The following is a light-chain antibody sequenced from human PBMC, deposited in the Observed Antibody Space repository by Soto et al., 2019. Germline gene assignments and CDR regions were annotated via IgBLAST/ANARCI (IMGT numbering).Light chain of an antibody. J-gene: IGLJ2*01. CDR1: SSDVGGYNY. CDR3: SSYAGSKDSLVG. CDR2: EVN. V-gene: IGLV2-8*01. Sequence: QSVLTQPPSASGSPGQSVTISCTGTSSDVGGYNYVSWYQQHPGKAPKLMIYEVNKRPSGVPDRFSGSKSGNTASLTVSGLQAEDEADYYCSSYAGSKDSLVGFGGGTQLTVL.